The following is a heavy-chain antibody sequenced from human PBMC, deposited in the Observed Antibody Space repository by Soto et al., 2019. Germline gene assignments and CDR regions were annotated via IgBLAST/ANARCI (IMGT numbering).Heavy chain of an antibody. CDR2: IYYSGSS. CDR3: ARDFAYFDS. Sequence: SETLSLTCTVSGGSISGYYWSWIRQPPGKGLEWIGYIYYSGSSNYNPSLKSRVTIPLDTSKNQFSLNLDSETAADTAVYFCARDFAYFDSWGQGTLVTVSS. CDR1: GGSISGYY. V-gene: IGHV4-59*01. D-gene: IGHD3-3*01. J-gene: IGHJ4*02.